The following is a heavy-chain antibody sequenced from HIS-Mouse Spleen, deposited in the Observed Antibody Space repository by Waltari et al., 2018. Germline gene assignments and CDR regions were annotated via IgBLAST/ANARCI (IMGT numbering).Heavy chain of an antibody. CDR2: IKSQSDGGTR. J-gene: IGHJ5*02. CDR1: GFTFGNAW. V-gene: IGHV3-15*01. CDR3: TTDPLGP. Sequence: EVQFVESGGGLVKPGGSLRLSCTASGFTFGNAWMSWVRQAPGKGPEWVGRIKSQSDGGTRDYAAPVKGRFSISREDSKNLMFLQMNSLTIEDTAVYYCTTDPLGPWGQGTLVTVSS.